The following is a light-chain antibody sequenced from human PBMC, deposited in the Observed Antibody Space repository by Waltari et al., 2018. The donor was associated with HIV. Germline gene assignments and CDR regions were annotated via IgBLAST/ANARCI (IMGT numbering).Light chain of an antibody. Sequence: DIQLTQAPSSVSVFVGGNVSITCRASQSVGDKLAWYQVKTGEAPKLLIYGASKLQSGVPSRFAASVSGPEFSRTITGLQSDDSGAYFCQQAFSFPHTFGGGT. V-gene: IGKV1D-12*01. CDR2: GAS. CDR3: QQAFSFPHT. CDR1: QSVGDK. J-gene: IGKJ4*01.